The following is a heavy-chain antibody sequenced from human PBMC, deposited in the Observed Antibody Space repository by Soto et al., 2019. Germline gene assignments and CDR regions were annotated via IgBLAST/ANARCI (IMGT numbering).Heavy chain of an antibody. V-gene: IGHV4-59*01. Sequence: TSQTLSLTCTVSGGSISSYFWTWIRQPPGKGLEWIGYIYNSGNTNYNPSLKSRVTISVDTSKNQFSLKLSSMAAADTAVYYCARGFFAGESYGYDYLGQGNLVTGS. J-gene: IGHJ4*02. D-gene: IGHD5-18*01. CDR2: IYNSGNT. CDR3: ARGFFAGESYGYDY. CDR1: GGSISSYF.